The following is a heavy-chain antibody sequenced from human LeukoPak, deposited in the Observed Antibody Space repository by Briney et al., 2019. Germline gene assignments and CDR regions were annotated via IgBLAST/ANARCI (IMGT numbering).Heavy chain of an antibody. J-gene: IGHJ4*02. CDR1: GFTFSSYA. Sequence: GGSLRLSCAASGFTFSSYAMSWVRQAPGKGLEWVANIKQDGSEKYYVDSVKGRFTISRDNAKNSLYLQMNSLRAEDTAVYYCARARRYLGYCSGGSCYGYFDYWGQGTLVTVSS. CDR3: ARARRYLGYCSGGSCYGYFDY. D-gene: IGHD2-15*01. V-gene: IGHV3-7*01. CDR2: IKQDGSEK.